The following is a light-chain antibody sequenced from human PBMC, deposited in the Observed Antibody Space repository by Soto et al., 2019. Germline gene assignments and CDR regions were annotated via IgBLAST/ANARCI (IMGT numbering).Light chain of an antibody. V-gene: IGKV1-6*01. CDR3: LQDYNYPWT. CDR1: QDIRTD. Sequence: AIQMTQSPSSLSASVGDRVTITCRTSQDIRTDLAWYQQTPGKAPNLLISAASTLQSGVPSRFSGSGSGTDFTLTISSLQPEDFATYYCLQDYNYPWTFGQGTKVEIK. J-gene: IGKJ1*01. CDR2: AAS.